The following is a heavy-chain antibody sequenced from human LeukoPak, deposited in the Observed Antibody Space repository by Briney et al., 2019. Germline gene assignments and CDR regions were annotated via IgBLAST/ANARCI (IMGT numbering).Heavy chain of an antibody. CDR2: IYYSGST. CDR3: ARAHNWNDYRWFDP. V-gene: IGHV4-59*08. D-gene: IGHD1-20*01. CDR1: GGSISSYY. Sequence: KPSETLSLTCTVSGGSISSYYWSWIRQPPGKGLEWIGYIYYSGSTNYNPSLKSRVTISVDTSKNQFSLKLSSVTAADTAVYYCARAHNWNDYRWFDPWGQGTLVTVSS. J-gene: IGHJ5*02.